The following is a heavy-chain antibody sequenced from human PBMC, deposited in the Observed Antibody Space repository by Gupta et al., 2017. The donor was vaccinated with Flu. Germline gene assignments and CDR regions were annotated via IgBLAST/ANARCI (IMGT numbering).Heavy chain of an antibody. CDR2: ISSSSSYI. D-gene: IGHD6-6*01. CDR1: GFSFSSNS. J-gene: IGHJ6*02. CDR3: AREFIAARGHYYYYGMDV. V-gene: IGHV3-21*01. Sequence: EVQLVESGGGLVKPGGSLRLSCAASGFSFSSNSMTWVRQAPGKGLEWVSSISSSSSYIYYADSVKGRVTISRDNAKNSLYLQMNSLRAEDTAVYYCAREFIAARGHYYYYGMDVWGQGTTVTVSS.